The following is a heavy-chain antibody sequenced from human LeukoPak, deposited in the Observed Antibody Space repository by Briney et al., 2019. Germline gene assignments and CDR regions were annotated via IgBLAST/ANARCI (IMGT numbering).Heavy chain of an antibody. Sequence: SETLSLTCTVSGGSISSSSYYWGWIRQPPGKGLEWIGSIYYSGSTYYNPSLKSRATISVDTSKNQFSLKLSSVTAADTAVYYCARVSRSSGYLRSWGQGTLVTVSS. CDR1: GGSISSSSYY. J-gene: IGHJ5*02. V-gene: IGHV4-39*01. CDR2: IYYSGST. CDR3: ARVSRSSGYLRS. D-gene: IGHD3-22*01.